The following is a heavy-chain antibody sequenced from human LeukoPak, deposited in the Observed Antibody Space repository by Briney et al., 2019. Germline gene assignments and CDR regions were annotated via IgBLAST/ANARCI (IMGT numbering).Heavy chain of an antibody. CDR3: ATAPGSYYHFDH. CDR1: GYTVTGYY. J-gene: IGHJ4*02. D-gene: IGHD1-26*01. Sequence: ASVKVSCKASGYTVTGYYIHWVRQAPGQGLAWMGWLNPNTGVTNYPQKFQGRVTMTRDTSINTAYMGLSTLRSDDTAVYYCATAPGSYYHFDHWGQGTLVTVSS. V-gene: IGHV1-2*02. CDR2: LNPNTGVT.